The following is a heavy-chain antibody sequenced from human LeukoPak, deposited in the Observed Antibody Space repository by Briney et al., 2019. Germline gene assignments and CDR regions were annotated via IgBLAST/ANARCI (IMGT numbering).Heavy chain of an antibody. Sequence: GGSLRLSCAASGLIFNSYGLIWVRQAPGKWLEWVSAISNDGGGANYADFVKGRFTISRDNSKNTLFLQMNSLRAEDTALYYCAKGSSGYFVDLWGQGTLVTVSS. CDR1: GLIFNSYG. D-gene: IGHD3-22*01. CDR3: AKGSSGYFVDL. J-gene: IGHJ5*02. V-gene: IGHV3-23*01. CDR2: ISNDGGGA.